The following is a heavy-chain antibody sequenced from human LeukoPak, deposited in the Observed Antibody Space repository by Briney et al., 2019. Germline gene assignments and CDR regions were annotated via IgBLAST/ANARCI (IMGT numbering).Heavy chain of an antibody. CDR2: IYYSGST. Sequence: SETLSLTCTVSGGSISSGGYYWSWSRQHPGKGLEWIGYIYYSGSTNYNPSLKSRVTISVDTSKNQFSLKLSSVTAADTAVYYCARNTYYDFWSGYPAYYYYGMDVWGQGTTVTVSS. D-gene: IGHD3-3*01. CDR1: GGSISSGGYY. J-gene: IGHJ6*02. V-gene: IGHV4-61*08. CDR3: ARNTYYDFWSGYPAYYYYGMDV.